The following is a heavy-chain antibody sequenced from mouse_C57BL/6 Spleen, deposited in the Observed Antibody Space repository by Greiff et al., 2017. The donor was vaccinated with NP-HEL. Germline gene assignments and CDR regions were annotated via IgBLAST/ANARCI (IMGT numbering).Heavy chain of an antibody. CDR1: GYTFTSYW. V-gene: IGHV1-50*01. D-gene: IGHD1-1*01. CDR2: IDPSDSYT. CDR3: ARGTTVVADY. Sequence: QVQLQQPGAELVKPGASVKLSCKASGYTFTSYWMQWVKPRPGQGLEWIGEIDPSDSYTNYNQKFKGKATLTVDTSSSTAYMQLSSLTSEDSAVYYCARGTTVVADYWGQGTTLTVSS. J-gene: IGHJ2*01.